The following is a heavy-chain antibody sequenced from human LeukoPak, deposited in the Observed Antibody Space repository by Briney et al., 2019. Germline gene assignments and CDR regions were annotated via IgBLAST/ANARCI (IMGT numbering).Heavy chain of an antibody. V-gene: IGHV4-34*01. CDR1: GGSFSGYY. D-gene: IGHD3-16*02. Sequence: SETLSLTCAVYGGSFSGYYWSWIRQPPGKGLEWIGEINHSGNTNYNPSLKSRVTISVDTSKNQFSLKLSSVTAADTAVYYCARAPIYDYIWGSYRPHFDYWGQGTLVTVSS. CDR2: INHSGNT. J-gene: IGHJ4*02. CDR3: ARAPIYDYIWGSYRPHFDY.